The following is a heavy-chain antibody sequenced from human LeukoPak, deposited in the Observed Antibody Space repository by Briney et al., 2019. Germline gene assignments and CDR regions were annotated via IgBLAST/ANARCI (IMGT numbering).Heavy chain of an antibody. CDR1: GGSISSYY. V-gene: IGHV4-59*01. CDR3: ARDLSAVDYGDYVFDY. Sequence: SETLSLTCTVSGGSISSYYWSWIRQPPGKGLEWIGYIYYSGRTNYNPSLKSRVTISVDTSKNQFSLKLSSVTAADTAVYYCARDLSAVDYGDYVFDYWGQGTLVTVSS. J-gene: IGHJ4*02. CDR2: IYYSGRT. D-gene: IGHD4-17*01.